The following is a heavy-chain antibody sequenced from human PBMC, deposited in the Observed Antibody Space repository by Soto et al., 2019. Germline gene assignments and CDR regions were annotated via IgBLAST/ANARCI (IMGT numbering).Heavy chain of an antibody. Sequence: QVKLVQSGAEVRKPGASVKVSCKASGYTFFNYGITWVRQAPGQGLEWMGWVSGYNGHTNYVQKFEGRVTMTRDISTTKDYMELRNLRSDDTAVYYCARLVGPTSSDNWLDPGGQRTMVNVSS. CDR1: GYTFFNYG. J-gene: IGHJ5*02. CDR3: ARLVGPTSSDNWLDP. CDR2: VSGYNGHT. V-gene: IGHV1-18*01. D-gene: IGHD1-26*01.